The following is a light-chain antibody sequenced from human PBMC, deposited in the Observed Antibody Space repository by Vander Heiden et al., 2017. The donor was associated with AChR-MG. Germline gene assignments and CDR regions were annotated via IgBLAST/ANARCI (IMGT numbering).Light chain of an antibody. J-gene: IGKJ3*01. CDR3: QQHDNLQA. V-gene: IGKV1-33*01. CDR1: QDISNY. Sequence: DIQTTQSPSSLSASVGDRLTITCKASQDISNYLNWYQQKPGKAPKLLIYDASNLETRVPSRFSGSGSGTDFTFTISSLQPEDIATYYWQQHDNLQAFGPETKVDIK. CDR2: DAS.